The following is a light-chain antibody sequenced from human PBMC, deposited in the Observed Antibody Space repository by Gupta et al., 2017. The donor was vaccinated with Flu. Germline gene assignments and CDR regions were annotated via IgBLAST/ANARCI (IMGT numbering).Light chain of an antibody. CDR3: QSADSSGTYSVV. Sequence: SYDLPQPPSVSVSPGQTARITCSGDALPKQYAYWYQQKPGQDPVLVLYKDSERPSGIPERFSGSSSGTTVTLTISGGQAEDEADYYCQSADSSGTYSVVFGGGTKLTVL. CDR2: KDS. V-gene: IGLV3-25*02. J-gene: IGLJ2*01. CDR1: ALPKQY.